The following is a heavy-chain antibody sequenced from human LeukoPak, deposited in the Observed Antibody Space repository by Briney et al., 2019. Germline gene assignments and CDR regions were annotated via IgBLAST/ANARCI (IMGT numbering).Heavy chain of an antibody. D-gene: IGHD4-17*01. CDR3: AREKSDGDYFFDY. J-gene: IGHJ4*02. CDR1: GFTFTTYW. V-gene: IGHV3-7*01. CDR2: IKQDGSEK. Sequence: PGGSLRLSCAASGFTFTTYWMSWVRQAPVRGLEWVANIKQDGSEKYFVDSVKGRFTISRDNAKNSLYLQMNSLRAEDTAVYYCAREKSDGDYFFDYWGQGTLVTASS.